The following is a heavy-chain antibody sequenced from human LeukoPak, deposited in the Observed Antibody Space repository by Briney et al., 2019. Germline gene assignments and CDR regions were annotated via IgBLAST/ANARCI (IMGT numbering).Heavy chain of an antibody. D-gene: IGHD3-3*01. CDR1: ASVFSRLT. CDR3: ASAVHGSTSDSEGYYPKWFDP. J-gene: IGHJ5*01. V-gene: IGHV3-21*01. CDR2: ISTSSNYI. Sequence: AGGSLRLSCTASASVFSRLTMKWLRQSPGKGVEWVSSISTSSNYIFYIDSVKGRFNISRDNTKNSLFLDMTRQRNEDTAVYYCASAVHGSTSDSEGYYPKWFDPWGQGTVVTVSS.